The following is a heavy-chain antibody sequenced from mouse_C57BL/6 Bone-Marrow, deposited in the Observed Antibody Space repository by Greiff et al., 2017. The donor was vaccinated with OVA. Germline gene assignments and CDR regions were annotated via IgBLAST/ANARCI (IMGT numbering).Heavy chain of an antibody. J-gene: IGHJ2*01. Sequence: QVQLKESGAELARPGASVKLSCKASGYTFTSYGISWVKQRTGQGLEWIGEIYPRSGNTYYNEKFKGKATLTADKSSSTAYMELRSLTSEDSAVYFCARRIYYYGSSLYFDYWGQGTTLTVSS. CDR1: GYTFTSYG. V-gene: IGHV1-81*01. CDR3: ARRIYYYGSSLYFDY. D-gene: IGHD1-1*01. CDR2: IYPRSGNT.